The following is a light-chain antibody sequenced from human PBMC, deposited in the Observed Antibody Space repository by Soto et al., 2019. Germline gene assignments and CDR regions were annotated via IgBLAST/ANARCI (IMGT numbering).Light chain of an antibody. CDR1: ISDVGGYNY. V-gene: IGLV2-8*01. CDR3: SSYAGTNNYV. Sequence: QSVLTQPASVSGFPGQSITISCTGTISDVGGYNYVSWYQQHPGKAPKLMIYEVFKRPSGVPDRFSGSKSGNTASLTVSGLQAEDEADYYCSSYAGTNNYVFGTGTKVTVL. CDR2: EVF. J-gene: IGLJ1*01.